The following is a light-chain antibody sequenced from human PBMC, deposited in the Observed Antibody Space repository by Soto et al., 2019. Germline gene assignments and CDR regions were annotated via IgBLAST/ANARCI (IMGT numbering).Light chain of an antibody. J-gene: IGKJ4*01. CDR1: QNICRW. CDR2: DAS. V-gene: IGKV1-5*01. CDR3: QQYSSYSLPT. Sequence: DIQMTQSPSTVSASVGERVTITCRASQNICRWLAWYQQQPGKAPKLLIYDASSINSGVPSRFSGSQSGTEFTLTITSLLPDDFATYFCQQYSSYSLPTFGGGTKVDIK.